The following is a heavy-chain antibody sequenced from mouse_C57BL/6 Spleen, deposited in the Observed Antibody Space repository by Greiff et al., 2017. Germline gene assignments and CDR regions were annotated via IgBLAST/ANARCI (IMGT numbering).Heavy chain of an antibody. V-gene: IGHV1-77*01. Sequence: VQLQQSGAELVKPGASVKLSCKASGYTFTSYWMHWVKQRPGHGLEWIGKIFPGSGSTNYNEKFKGKATLTADKSSSTAYMQLSSLTSEDSAVYYCASSTVTELEGDYWGQGTTLTVSS. J-gene: IGHJ2*01. CDR1: GYTFTSYW. CDR2: IFPGSGST. D-gene: IGHD2-3*01. CDR3: ASSTVTELEGDY.